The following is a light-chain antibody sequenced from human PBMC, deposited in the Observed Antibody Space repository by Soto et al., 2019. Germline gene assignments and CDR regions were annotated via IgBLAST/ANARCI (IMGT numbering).Light chain of an antibody. CDR1: GSDIGAYNF. CDR2: GVT. J-gene: IGLJ3*02. CDR3: YSYAGRNIWV. Sequence: QSALAQPPSASGSPGQSVTISCTGSGSDIGAYNFVSWCQQHPGKAPKLMIFGVTERPSGVPDRFSGSKSGNTASLTVSGLQADDEAVYYCYSYAGRNIWVFGGGTKLTVL. V-gene: IGLV2-8*01.